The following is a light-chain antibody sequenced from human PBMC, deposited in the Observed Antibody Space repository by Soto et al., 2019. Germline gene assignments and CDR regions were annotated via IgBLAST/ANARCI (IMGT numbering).Light chain of an antibody. Sequence: EIVLTQSPGTLSLSPRERATLSCRASQRVSSSYLAWYQQKPGQAPRLLIYGASSRATGIPDRFSGSGSGTDFTLTISRLEPEDFAVYYCQQYGSSLVTFGQGTKVDIK. J-gene: IGKJ1*01. CDR2: GAS. V-gene: IGKV3-20*01. CDR1: QRVSSSY. CDR3: QQYGSSLVT.